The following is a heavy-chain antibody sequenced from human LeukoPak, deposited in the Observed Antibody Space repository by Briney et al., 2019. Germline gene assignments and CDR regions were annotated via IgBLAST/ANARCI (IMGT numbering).Heavy chain of an antibody. V-gene: IGHV4-4*02. J-gene: IGHJ6*03. Sequence: SGTLSLTCAVSGGSISSSNWWSWVRQPPGKGLEWIGEIYHSGSTNYNPSLKSRVTISVDTSKNQFSLKLSSVTAADTAVYYCARAAGDSPPYYYYMDVWGKGTTVTVSS. D-gene: IGHD3-10*01. CDR3: ARAAGDSPPYYYYMDV. CDR1: GGSISSSNW. CDR2: IYHSGST.